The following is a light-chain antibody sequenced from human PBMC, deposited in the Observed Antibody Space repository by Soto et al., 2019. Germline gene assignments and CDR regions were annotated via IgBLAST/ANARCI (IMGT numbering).Light chain of an antibody. V-gene: IGLV2-14*01. CDR2: EVN. J-gene: IGLJ2*01. CDR1: SSDVGGYDY. CDR3: SSYTSGTTPVL. Sequence: QSALTQPASASGSLGQSITISCNGTSSDVGGYDYVSWYQQLPGKGPKVMIYEVNKRPAGISNRFSGSKSGNTASLTISGLQAEDEAHYYCSSYTSGTTPVLFGGGTQLTVL.